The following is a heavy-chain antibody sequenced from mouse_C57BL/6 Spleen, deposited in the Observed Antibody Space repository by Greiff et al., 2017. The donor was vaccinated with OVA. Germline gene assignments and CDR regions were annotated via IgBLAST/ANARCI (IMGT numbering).Heavy chain of an antibody. D-gene: IGHD2-3*01. Sequence: VQLKESGPGLVKPSQSLSLTCSVTGYSITSGYYWNWIRQFPGNKLEWMGYISYDGSNNYNPSLKNRISITRDTSKNQFFLKLNSVTTEDTATYYCAREDGEFDYWGQGTTLTVSS. V-gene: IGHV3-6*01. CDR1: GYSITSGYY. J-gene: IGHJ2*01. CDR2: ISYDGSN. CDR3: AREDGEFDY.